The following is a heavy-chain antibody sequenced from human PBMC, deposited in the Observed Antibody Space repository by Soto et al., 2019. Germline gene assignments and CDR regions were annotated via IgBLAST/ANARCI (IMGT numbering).Heavy chain of an antibody. CDR3: ARGPSPIRKIVGATSGWFDP. D-gene: IGHD1-26*01. CDR1: GYTFTSYY. CDR2: INPSGGST. J-gene: IGHJ5*02. Sequence: GASVKVSCKASGYTFTSYYMHWVRQAPGQGLEWMGIINPSGGSTSYAQKFQGRVTMTRDTSTSTVYMELSSLRSEDTAVYYCARGPSPIRKIVGATSGWFDPWGQGTLVTVSS. V-gene: IGHV1-46*01.